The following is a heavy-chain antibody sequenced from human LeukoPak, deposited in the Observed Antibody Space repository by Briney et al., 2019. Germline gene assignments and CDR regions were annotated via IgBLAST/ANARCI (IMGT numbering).Heavy chain of an antibody. V-gene: IGHV3-23*01. Sequence: GGSLRLSCAASGFTFSSDAMSWVRQAPGKGLEWLSAISGSGGSTYYADSVKGRFIISRDNSKNTLYLQMNSLRAEDTAVYYCAKDYYDFWSGYYTSVYYYYMDVWGKGTTVTVSS. CDR2: ISGSGGST. D-gene: IGHD3-3*01. CDR3: AKDYYDFWSGYYTSVYYYYMDV. J-gene: IGHJ6*03. CDR1: GFTFSSDA.